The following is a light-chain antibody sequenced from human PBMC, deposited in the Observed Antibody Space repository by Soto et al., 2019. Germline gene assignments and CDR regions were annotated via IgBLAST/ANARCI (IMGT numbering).Light chain of an antibody. CDR2: DVS. CDR1: SSDVGGYNY. CDR3: CSYVGRNTYV. J-gene: IGLJ1*01. V-gene: IGLV2-11*01. Sequence: QSALTQPRSASGSPGQSITICCSGTSSDVGGYNYVSWYQQHPAKAPKLIIFDVSKRPSGVPNRFSGSKSGNTASLTISGLRAEDEADYYCCSYVGRNTYVFGTGTKVTVL.